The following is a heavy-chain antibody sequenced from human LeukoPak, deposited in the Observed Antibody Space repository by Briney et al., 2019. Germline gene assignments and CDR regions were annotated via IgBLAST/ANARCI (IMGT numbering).Heavy chain of an antibody. J-gene: IGHJ4*02. Sequence: GGSLRLSCAASGFTFSGSAMHWVRQASGKGLEWVGRIRSKANNYATAYAVSVKGRFTISRDDSKNTAYLQMNSLKTEDTAVYYCTYFGESGYNYGSLDYWGQGTLVTVSS. V-gene: IGHV3-73*01. CDR2: IRSKANNYAT. CDR3: TYFGESGYNYGSLDY. D-gene: IGHD5-18*01. CDR1: GFTFSGSA.